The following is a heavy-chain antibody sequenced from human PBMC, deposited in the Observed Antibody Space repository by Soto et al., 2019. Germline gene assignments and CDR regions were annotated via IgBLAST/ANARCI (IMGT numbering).Heavy chain of an antibody. J-gene: IGHJ4*02. Sequence: EVQLLESGGGLVQPGGSLRLSCAASGFTFSSYLMHWVRQAPEKGLVWVARINSDGSGASYADSVKGRFIISRDNAKNTLYLHMSTLRAEDTALYYCARETNAVVSCDSWGQGTLVTVSS. CDR1: GFTFSSYL. CDR2: INSDGSGA. V-gene: IGHV3-74*01. CDR3: ARETNAVVSCDS.